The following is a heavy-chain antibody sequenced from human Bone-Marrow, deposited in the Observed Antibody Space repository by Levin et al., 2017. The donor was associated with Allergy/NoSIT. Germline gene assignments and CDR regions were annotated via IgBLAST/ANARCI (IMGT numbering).Heavy chain of an antibody. D-gene: IGHD3-10*01. Sequence: SETLSLTCTVSGGSINNYFWNWIRQSPGKGLEWIGYIHYSGATKYNPSLESRVSFSVDTSKNQFSLELNSVTAADTAVYYCARGISGSYYNFVFDYWDQGTLVTVSS. J-gene: IGHJ4*02. CDR1: GGSINNYF. CDR3: ARGISGSYYNFVFDY. CDR2: IHYSGAT. V-gene: IGHV4-59*01.